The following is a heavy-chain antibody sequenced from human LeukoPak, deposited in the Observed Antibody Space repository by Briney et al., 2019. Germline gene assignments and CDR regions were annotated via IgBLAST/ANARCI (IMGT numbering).Heavy chain of an antibody. CDR1: GASITSHPW. D-gene: IGHD6-19*01. V-gene: IGHV4-4*02. CDR3: ARRAVAGTSFEDY. Sequence: SETLSLTCAVSGASITSHPWNWVRQPPGKGLEWIGEMYNSGTSTFKPSLRSRVIMFFDESKNHFSLKLNSVTAADTAVYYCARRAVAGTSFEDYWGQGTLVTVSS. CDR2: MYNSGTS. J-gene: IGHJ4*02.